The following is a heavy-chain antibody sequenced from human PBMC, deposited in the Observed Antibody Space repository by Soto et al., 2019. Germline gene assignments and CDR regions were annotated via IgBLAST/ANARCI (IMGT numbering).Heavy chain of an antibody. CDR2: IYSGGST. Sequence: PGGSLRLSCSASGFTFSNYDMVWVRQAPGKGLEWVSLIYSGGSTYYADSAKGRFTISRDNSKNTLYLQMNSLRAEDTAVYYCARVTYYYDSSGSWAYDAFDIWGQGTMVTVSS. D-gene: IGHD3-22*01. V-gene: IGHV3-66*01. CDR3: ARVTYYYDSSGSWAYDAFDI. CDR1: GFTFSNYD. J-gene: IGHJ3*02.